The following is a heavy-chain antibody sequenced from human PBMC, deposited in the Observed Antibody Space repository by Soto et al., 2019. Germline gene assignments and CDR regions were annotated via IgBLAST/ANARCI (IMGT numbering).Heavy chain of an antibody. CDR3: ARVLAARASRDFDY. CDR1: GWSFSTDY. CDR2: INPSGGT. J-gene: IGHJ4*02. V-gene: IGHV4-34*01. Sequence: SSETLSLTCAFYGWSFSTDYWSWIRQPPGKGLEWIGEINPSGGTNYNPSLKSRVTISVATSKNQFSLKLSSVTAADTAVYYCARVLAARASRDFDYWGQGTLVTVSS. D-gene: IGHD6-6*01.